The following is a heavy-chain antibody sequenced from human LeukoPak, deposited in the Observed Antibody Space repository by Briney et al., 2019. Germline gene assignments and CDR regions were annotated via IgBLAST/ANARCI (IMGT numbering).Heavy chain of an antibody. V-gene: IGHV4-59*08. CDR2: IYYSGST. Sequence: SETLSLTCTVSGGSISSYYWSWIRQPPGKGLEWIGNIYYSGSTNYNPSLKSRVTISVDTSKNQISLKLSSVTAADTAVYYCARQPRATVTTGFTEDYYYYYMDVWGKGTTVTVSS. CDR1: GGSISSYY. CDR3: ARQPRATVTTGFTEDYYYYYMDV. J-gene: IGHJ6*03. D-gene: IGHD4-11*01.